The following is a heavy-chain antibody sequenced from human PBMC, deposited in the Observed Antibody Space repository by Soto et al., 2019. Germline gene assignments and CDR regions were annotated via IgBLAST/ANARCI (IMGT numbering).Heavy chain of an antibody. V-gene: IGHV4-30-4*01. J-gene: IGHJ4*02. Sequence: PSGTLSLTCTVSGDSVIGVVFHWAWFRRPPGKALEWLGYIYNGGSTYYRPSLESRMNMSLDATRNHYSLRLTSVTAADTAVYFCARAPVGLDTISYFDYWGQGKLV. CDR2: IYNGGST. CDR3: ARAPVGLDTISYFDY. CDR1: GDSVIGVVFH. D-gene: IGHD3-3*01.